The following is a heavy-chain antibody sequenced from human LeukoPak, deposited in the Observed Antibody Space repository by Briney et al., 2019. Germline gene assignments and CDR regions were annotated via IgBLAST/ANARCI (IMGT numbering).Heavy chain of an antibody. D-gene: IGHD2-15*01. J-gene: IGHJ4*02. V-gene: IGHV1-18*01. CDR3: AREGFCSGSICYSFDY. CDR1: GYTFTSYG. Sequence: GASVKVSCKASGYTFTSYGINWVRQAPGQGLEWMGWISAYNGDTNYAQKLQGRVTMTTDTSTSTAYMELRSLRSEDTAVYFCAREGFCSGSICYSFDYWGQGTLVTVSS. CDR2: ISAYNGDT.